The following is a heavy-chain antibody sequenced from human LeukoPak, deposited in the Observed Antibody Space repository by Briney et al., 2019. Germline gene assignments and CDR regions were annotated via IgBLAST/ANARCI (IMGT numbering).Heavy chain of an antibody. J-gene: IGHJ4*02. V-gene: IGHV1-69*13. Sequence: SVKVSCKTSGGSFSNYGISWLRQAPGQGLEWMGGVIPMFGAANYAQKFQGRVTITADGSTSTAYIDLSSLTSEDTALYYCARDDCSATTCARGAFGHWGQGTLVTVSS. D-gene: IGHD2-2*01. CDR2: VIPMFGAA. CDR1: GGSFSNYG. CDR3: ARDDCSATTCARGAFGH.